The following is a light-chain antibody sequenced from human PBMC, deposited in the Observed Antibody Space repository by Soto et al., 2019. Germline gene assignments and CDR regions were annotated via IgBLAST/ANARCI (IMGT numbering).Light chain of an antibody. J-gene: IGKJ1*01. CDR3: QQYYSAPWT. Sequence: DIVMTQSPDSLAVSLGERATINCKSSQSVFSNSNNKNYLTWYQQKPGQPPKLLIYWASTRESGVPDRFSGSGYGTDCALTLSSLQAEDVAVYYCQQYYSAPWTFGQGTKVEIK. V-gene: IGKV4-1*01. CDR2: WAS. CDR1: QSVFSNSNNKNY.